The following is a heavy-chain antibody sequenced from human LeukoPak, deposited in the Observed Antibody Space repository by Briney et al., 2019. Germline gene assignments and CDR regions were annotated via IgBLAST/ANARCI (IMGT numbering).Heavy chain of an antibody. CDR2: INHSGST. D-gene: IGHD2-2*01. CDR1: GGSFSGYY. CDR3: ARAMPDCSSTSCCSV. Sequence: SETLSLTCAVYGGSFSGYYWSWIRQPPGKGLEWIGEINHSGSTNYNPSPKSRVTISVDTSKNQFSLKLSSVTAADTAVYYCARAMPDCSSTSCCSVWGQGTLVTVSS. V-gene: IGHV4-34*01. J-gene: IGHJ4*02.